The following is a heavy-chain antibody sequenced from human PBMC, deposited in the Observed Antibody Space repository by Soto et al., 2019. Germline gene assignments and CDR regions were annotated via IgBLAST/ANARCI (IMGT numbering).Heavy chain of an antibody. J-gene: IGHJ4*02. CDR2: ISAYNGNT. V-gene: IGHV1-18*04. D-gene: IGHD2-15*01. CDR3: ARGYCSGGSCYRVFDY. CDR1: GYTFTSYG. Sequence: ASVKVSCKASGYTFTSYGISWVRQAPGQGLEWMGWISAYNGNTNYAQKLQGRATMTTDTSTSTAYMELRSLRSDDTAVYYCARGYCSGGSCYRVFDYWGQGTLVTVSS.